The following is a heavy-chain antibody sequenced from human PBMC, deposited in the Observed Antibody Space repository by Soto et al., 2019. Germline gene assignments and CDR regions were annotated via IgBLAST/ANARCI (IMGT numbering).Heavy chain of an antibody. Sequence: QVQLVQSGAEVKKPGSSVTVSCKASGGTFSSYAISWVRQAPGQGLEWMGGIIPIFGTANYAQKFQGRVTITADESTSTAYMELSSLRSEDTAVYYCASHRCSGGSCYSVYYYGMDVWGQGTTVTVSS. CDR3: ASHRCSGGSCYSVYYYGMDV. D-gene: IGHD2-15*01. CDR1: GGTFSSYA. CDR2: IIPIFGTA. J-gene: IGHJ6*02. V-gene: IGHV1-69*01.